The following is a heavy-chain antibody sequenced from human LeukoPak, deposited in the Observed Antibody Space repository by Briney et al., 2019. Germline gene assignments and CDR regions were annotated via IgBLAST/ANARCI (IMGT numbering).Heavy chain of an antibody. CDR1: GFSVSNNY. Sequence: GGSLRLSCAASGFSVSNNYMSGLRQAPGKGLEGVSVIYRRGATYYADSVKGRFTISRDNSKNTLYLQMNSLRVEDTAVYYCAARNYWGQGTLVTVSS. V-gene: IGHV3-53*01. CDR3: AARNY. D-gene: IGHD1-14*01. CDR2: IYRRGAT. J-gene: IGHJ4*02.